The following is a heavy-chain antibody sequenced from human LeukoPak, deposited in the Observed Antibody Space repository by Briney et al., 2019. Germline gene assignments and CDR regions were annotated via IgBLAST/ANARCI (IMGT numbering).Heavy chain of an antibody. J-gene: IGHJ3*02. CDR3: ARGPITMARSPRAFDI. CDR2: INPNSGGT. V-gene: IGHV1-2*02. CDR1: GYTFTGYY. Sequence: ASVKVSCKASGYTFTGYYMHWVRQAPGQGLEWMGWINPNSGGTNYAQKFQGRVTMSVDTSNNQFSLKLSSVTAADTAAYYCARGPITMARSPRAFDIWGQGTMVTVSS. D-gene: IGHD3-10*01.